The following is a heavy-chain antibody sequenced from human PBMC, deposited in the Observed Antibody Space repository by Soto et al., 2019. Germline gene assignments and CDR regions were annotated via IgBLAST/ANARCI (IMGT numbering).Heavy chain of an antibody. J-gene: IGHJ5*02. CDR3: VKVRRHISLS. D-gene: IGHD2-21*01. CDR2: INHTGST. Sequence: SENRSLTCTVYGGSFSDYYWSWIRQPPGKGLEWIGEINHTGSTNFNPSLESRVTISVDTSKNQFSLKLSSVTAADTAVYYCVKVRRHISLSWGQGTLVTVSS. CDR1: GGSFSDYY. V-gene: IGHV4-34*01.